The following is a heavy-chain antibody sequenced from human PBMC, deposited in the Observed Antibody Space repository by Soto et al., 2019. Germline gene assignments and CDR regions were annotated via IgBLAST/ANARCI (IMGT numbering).Heavy chain of an antibody. CDR3: ARVTMVIRDSDHFGVDA. J-gene: IGHJ6*02. CDR1: GFPISSPYS. Sequence: SETLSLTCLVSGFPISSPYSWGWIRQPPGKGLEWIGSISHTGTTSYSPSLTSRVSISVDTSKNQVSLKLTSVTAADTAVYFCARVTMVIRDSDHFGVDAWGHGTTVTVSS. D-gene: IGHD4-17*01. CDR2: ISHTGTT. V-gene: IGHV4-38-2*02.